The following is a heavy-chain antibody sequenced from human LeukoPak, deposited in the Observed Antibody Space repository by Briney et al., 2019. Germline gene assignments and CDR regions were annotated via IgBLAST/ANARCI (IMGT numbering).Heavy chain of an antibody. J-gene: IGHJ5*02. CDR2: IYYSGST. D-gene: IGHD2-2*03. CDR1: GGSVSSGSYF. CDR3: SRVDSFKWFDP. Sequence: SETLSLTCTLSGGSVSSGSYFCSWIRQPPGRGLEWIGYIYYSGSTNYNPSLKSRVTISVDTSKNQVSLKLSSVTAADTAVYYCSRVDSFKWFDPWGQGTLVTVSS. V-gene: IGHV4-61*01.